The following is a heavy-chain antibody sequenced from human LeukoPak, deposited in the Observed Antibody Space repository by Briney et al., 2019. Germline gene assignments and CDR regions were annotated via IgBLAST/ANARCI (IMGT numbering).Heavy chain of an antibody. J-gene: IGHJ4*02. CDR3: ATDSYVSGSYYRLFY. Sequence: PGGSLRLSCAASGFTVSSNYMHWVRQAPGKGLVWVSGINSDGGTTTYADSVKGRFTISRDNAKNTLYLQMNNLRAEDTAIYYCATDSYVSGSYYRLFYWGQGTLVTVSS. V-gene: IGHV3-74*01. CDR1: GFTVSSNY. D-gene: IGHD3-10*01. CDR2: INSDGGTT.